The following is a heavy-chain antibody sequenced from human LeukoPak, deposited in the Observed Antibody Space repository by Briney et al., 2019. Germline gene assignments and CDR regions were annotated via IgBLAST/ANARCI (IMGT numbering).Heavy chain of an antibody. D-gene: IGHD3-3*01. CDR2: INWNGSIT. V-gene: IGHV3-20*04. CDR3: ARLREIPVFGVVTKSTSYFDY. J-gene: IGHJ4*02. CDR1: GFIFDDYG. Sequence: PGGSLRLSCAASGFIFDDYGMSWVRQAPGKGLEWVSGINWNGSITGYADSVKGRFTISRDNAKNSLYLQMNSLRAEDTAVYYCARLREIPVFGVVTKSTSYFDYWGQGTLVTVSS.